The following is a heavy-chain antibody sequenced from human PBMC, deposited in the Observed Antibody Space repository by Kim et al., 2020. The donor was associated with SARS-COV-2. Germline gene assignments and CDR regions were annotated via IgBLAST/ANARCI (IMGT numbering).Heavy chain of an antibody. CDR2: INPNSGAT. D-gene: IGHD6-6*01. CDR1: GYTFTGYY. Sequence: ASVKVSCKASGYTFTGYYMHWVRQAPGQGLEWMGRINPNSGATNYAQKFQGRVTMTRDTSISTAYMELSRLRSDDTAVYYCARVSLTPSYYFDYWGQGTLVTVSS. J-gene: IGHJ4*02. V-gene: IGHV1-2*06. CDR3: ARVSLTPSYYFDY.